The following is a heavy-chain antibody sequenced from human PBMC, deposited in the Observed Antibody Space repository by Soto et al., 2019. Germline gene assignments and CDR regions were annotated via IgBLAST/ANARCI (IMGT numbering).Heavy chain of an antibody. CDR1: GYTFTGYY. CDR2: INPNSGGT. D-gene: IGHD6-13*01. V-gene: IGHV1-2*04. J-gene: IGHJ4*02. CDR3: ARTLVAAAHRMLDY. Sequence: ASVKVSCKASGYTFTGYYMHWVRQAPGQGLEWMGWINPNSGGTNYAQKFQGWVTMTRDTSISTAYMELSRLRSDDTAVYYCARTLVAAAHRMLDYWGQGTLVTVSS.